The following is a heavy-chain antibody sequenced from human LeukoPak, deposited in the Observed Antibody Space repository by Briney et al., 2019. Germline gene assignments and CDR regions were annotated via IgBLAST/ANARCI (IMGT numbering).Heavy chain of an antibody. CDR3: ARDRDYYGSGSYYVGWFDP. J-gene: IGHJ5*02. CDR1: GGSISSYY. V-gene: IGHV4-59*01. Sequence: PSETLSLTCTVSGGSISSYYWSWIRQPPGKGLEWIRYIYYSGSTNYNPSLKSRVTISVDTSKNQFSLKLSSVTAADTAVYYCARDRDYYGSGSYYVGWFDPWGQGTLVTVSS. CDR2: IYYSGST. D-gene: IGHD3-10*01.